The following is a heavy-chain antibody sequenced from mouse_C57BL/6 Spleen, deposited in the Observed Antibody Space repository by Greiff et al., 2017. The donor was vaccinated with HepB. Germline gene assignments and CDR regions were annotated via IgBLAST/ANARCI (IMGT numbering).Heavy chain of an antibody. CDR1: GYTFTSYW. V-gene: IGHV1-52*01. J-gene: IGHJ1*03. D-gene: IGHD1-1*02. CDR3: ARWWGRDWYFDV. CDR2: IDPSDSET. Sequence: QVQLQQPGAELVRPGSSVKLSCKASGYTFTSYWMHWVKQRPIQGLEWIGNIDPSDSETHYNQKFKDKATLTVDKSSSTAYMQLSSLTSEDSAVYYCARWWGRDWYFDVWGTGTTVTVSS.